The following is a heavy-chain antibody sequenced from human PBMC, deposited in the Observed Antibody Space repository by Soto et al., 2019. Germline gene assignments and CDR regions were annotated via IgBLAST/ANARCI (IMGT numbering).Heavy chain of an antibody. CDR2: IHDSGNT. CDR3: ARARGGDSGDYASLFDR. CDR1: GGSVSIGDYL. J-gene: IGHJ5*02. V-gene: IGHV4-30-4*01. Sequence: KTSETLSLTCTVFGGSVSIGDYLWSWIRQRPGKGLEWIGYIHDSGNTYYNPSLKSRVTISLDTSKNQFSLKVTSMTAADTAAYFCARARGGDSGDYASLFDRWGHRNLVTVSS. D-gene: IGHD4-17*01.